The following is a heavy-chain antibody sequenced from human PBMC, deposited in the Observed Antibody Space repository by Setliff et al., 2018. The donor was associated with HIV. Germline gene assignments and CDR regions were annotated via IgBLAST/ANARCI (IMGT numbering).Heavy chain of an antibody. D-gene: IGHD2-8*01. CDR3: AALSVRTNPVYGVISTRFDP. J-gene: IGHJ5*02. Sequence: ETLSLTCAVSGGSISSDAYYWSWARQAPGKGLEWVANIDEHGEKRYYVGSLKGRFTISRDNAKNSLYLQMNTLRAEDTAVYYCAALSVRTNPVYGVISTRFDPWGQGSLVTVSS. CDR1: GGSISSDAYY. CDR2: IDEHGEKR. V-gene: IGHV3-7*03.